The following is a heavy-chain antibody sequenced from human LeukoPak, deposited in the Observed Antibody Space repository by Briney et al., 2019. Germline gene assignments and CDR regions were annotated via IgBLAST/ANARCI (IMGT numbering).Heavy chain of an antibody. D-gene: IGHD3-10*01. CDR2: IGTAGDT. CDR3: ARDPEGFGEPQGYFDY. Sequence: GGSLRLSCAASGFTFSSYDMHWVRQATGKGLEWVSAIGTAGDTYYPGSVKGRFTISRENAKNSLYLQMNSLKAEDTAVYYCARDPEGFGEPQGYFDYWGQGTLVTVSS. V-gene: IGHV3-13*01. CDR1: GFTFSSYD. J-gene: IGHJ4*02.